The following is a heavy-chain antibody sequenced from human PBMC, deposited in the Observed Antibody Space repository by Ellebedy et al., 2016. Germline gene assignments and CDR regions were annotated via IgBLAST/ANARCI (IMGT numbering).Heavy chain of an antibody. J-gene: IGHJ6*02. Sequence: GGSLRLXCAASGFAFTRYSMDWVRQAPGKGLEWVSFLSTDSRTIYYADSVKGRFTISRDNAKNSLYLQMNSLRAEDTAVYYCARVNTIFGVVIQVYYGMDVWGQGTTVTVSS. CDR3: ARVNTIFGVVIQVYYGMDV. CDR2: LSTDSRTI. V-gene: IGHV3-48*04. CDR1: GFAFTRYS. D-gene: IGHD3-3*01.